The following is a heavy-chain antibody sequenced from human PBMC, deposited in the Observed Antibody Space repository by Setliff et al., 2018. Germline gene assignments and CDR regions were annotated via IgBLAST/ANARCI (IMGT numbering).Heavy chain of an antibody. CDR3: ARGLDDERTAYPYAEYFQY. J-gene: IGHJ2*01. Sequence: SETLSLTCGVYGESISDSYWSWIRQPPGRALEWIGEALQGGSTNYNPSLRGRVIISLDTSKRQFALRINSVTAADTGVYYCARGLDDERTAYPYAEYFQYWGGGTLVT. D-gene: IGHD3-16*01. CDR2: ALQGGST. V-gene: IGHV4-34*01. CDR1: GESISDSY.